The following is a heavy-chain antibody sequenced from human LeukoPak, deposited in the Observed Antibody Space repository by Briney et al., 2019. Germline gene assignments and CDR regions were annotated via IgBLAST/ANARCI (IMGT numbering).Heavy chain of an antibody. Sequence: GRSLRLSCAASGFTFSSYGMHWVRQAPGKGLEWVAVISYDGSNKYYADSVKGRFTISRDNSKNTLYLQMTSLRAEDTAVYYCAKEPPVVGGWCDYWGQGTLVTVSS. J-gene: IGHJ4*01. CDR2: ISYDGSNK. V-gene: IGHV3-30*18. CDR1: GFTFSSYG. CDR3: AKEPPVVGGWCDY. D-gene: IGHD6-19*01.